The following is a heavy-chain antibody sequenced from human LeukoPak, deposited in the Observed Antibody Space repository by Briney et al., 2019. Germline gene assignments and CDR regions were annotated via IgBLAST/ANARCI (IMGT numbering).Heavy chain of an antibody. J-gene: IGHJ4*02. CDR1: GGSISSYY. V-gene: IGHV4-59*01. CDR3: ARVASSGWDYYFDY. D-gene: IGHD6-19*01. CDR2: IYYSGST. Sequence: PSETLSLTCTVSGGSISSYYWSWIRQPPGKGLEWIGYIYYSGSTNYNPSLKSRVTISVDTSKNQFSLKLSSVTVADTAVYYCARVASSGWDYYFDYWGQGTLVTVSS.